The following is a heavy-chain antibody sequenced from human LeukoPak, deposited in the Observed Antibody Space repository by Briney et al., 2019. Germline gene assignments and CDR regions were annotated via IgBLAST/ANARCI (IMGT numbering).Heavy chain of an antibody. V-gene: IGHV4-59*01. D-gene: IGHD3-3*01. CDR3: ARYMQYYDFWSGLDY. CDR1: GGSISSYY. J-gene: IGHJ4*02. CDR2: IYYSGST. Sequence: SETLSLTCTVSGGSISSYYWSWIRQPPGKGLEWIGYIYYSGSTNYNPSLKSRVTISVDTSKNQFSLKLSSVTAADTAVYYCARYMQYYDFWSGLDYWGQGTLVTVSS.